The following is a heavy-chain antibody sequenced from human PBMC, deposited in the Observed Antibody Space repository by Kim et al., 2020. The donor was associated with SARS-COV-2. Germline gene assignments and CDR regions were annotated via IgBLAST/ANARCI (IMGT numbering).Heavy chain of an antibody. CDR1: GFTFINAW. CDR2: IKSKTDGGTT. J-gene: IGHJ4*02. CDR3: TTVFGTYIRGFFDY. V-gene: IGHV3-15*01. Sequence: GGSLRLSCAASGFTFINAWMNWVRQAPGKGLEWVGRIKSKTDGGTTDYAAPVKGRFTISRDDSKDTLFLQMTSLETDDTPVYYCTTVFGTYIRGFFDYWGQGTLVTVSS. D-gene: IGHD1-26*01.